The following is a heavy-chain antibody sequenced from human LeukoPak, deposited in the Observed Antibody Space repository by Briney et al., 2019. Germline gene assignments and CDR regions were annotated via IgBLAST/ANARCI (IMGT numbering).Heavy chain of an antibody. D-gene: IGHD3-3*01. Sequence: SETLSLTCTVSGGSISSGDYYWSWIRQPPGKGLEWIGYIYYSGSTYYNPSLKSRVTISVDTSKNQFSLRVTSVTAADTAVYYCARSSRTDFWGGYPDFWGQGTLVTVSS. CDR2: IYYSGST. CDR1: GGSISSGDYY. CDR3: ARSSRTDFWGGYPDF. J-gene: IGHJ4*02. V-gene: IGHV4-30-4*08.